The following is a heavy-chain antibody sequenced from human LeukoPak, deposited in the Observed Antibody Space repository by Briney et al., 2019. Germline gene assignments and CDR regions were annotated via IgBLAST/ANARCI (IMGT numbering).Heavy chain of an antibody. CDR3: ARVRLSPPYYYYGMDV. J-gene: IGHJ6*02. Sequence: SETLSLTCAVYGGSFSGYYWSWIRQPPGKGLEWIGEINHSGSTNYNPSLKSRVTISVDTSKNQFSLKLSSVTAADTAVRYCARVRLSPPYYYYGMDVWGQGTTVTVSS. CDR1: GGSFSGYY. CDR2: INHSGST. V-gene: IGHV4-34*01.